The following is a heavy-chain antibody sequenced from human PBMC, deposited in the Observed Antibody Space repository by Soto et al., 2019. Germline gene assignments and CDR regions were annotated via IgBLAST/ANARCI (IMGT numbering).Heavy chain of an antibody. J-gene: IGHJ4*02. V-gene: IGHV2-5*02. CDR3: AHYSSTTSFDY. D-gene: IGHD6-13*01. Sequence: QITLKESGPTLVKPTQTFTLACTFSGFSLSTSGMGVGWIRQPPGKALEWLALIYWDDDKRYSPSLKSRLTITKDTTKNPVVLTMTNMDLVDTETYYCAHYSSTTSFDYWGQRTLVTVSS. CDR2: IYWDDDK. CDR1: GFSLSTSGMG.